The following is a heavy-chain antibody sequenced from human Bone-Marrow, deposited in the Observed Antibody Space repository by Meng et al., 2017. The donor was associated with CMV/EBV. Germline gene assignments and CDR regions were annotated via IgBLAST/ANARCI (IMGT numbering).Heavy chain of an antibody. D-gene: IGHD1-1*01. CDR1: GHTFIGYY. V-gene: IGHV1-2*02. CDR2: INPKTGDT. CDR3: ATYNWNDGEGGFAY. J-gene: IGHJ4*02. Sequence: ASVKVSCKASGHTFIGYYMHWVRQAPGQGFEWMGSINPKTGDTNYAQNFQGRVTTTRDTAISSAYMELSRLRSDDTAVYYCATYNWNDGEGGFAYWGQGQLVHVYS.